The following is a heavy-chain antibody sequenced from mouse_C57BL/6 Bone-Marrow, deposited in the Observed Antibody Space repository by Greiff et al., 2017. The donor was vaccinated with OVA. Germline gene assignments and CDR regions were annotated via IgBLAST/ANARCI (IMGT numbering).Heavy chain of an antibody. Sequence: EVQLVESGGDLVKPGGSLKLSCAASGFTFSSYGMSWVRQTPDKRLEWVATISSGGSYTYYPDSVKGRFTISRDNAKNTLYLQISSLKSEDTAMYYCARHGDYGSFFDYWGQGTTLTVSS. D-gene: IGHD1-1*01. CDR2: ISSGGSYT. CDR1: GFTFSSYG. V-gene: IGHV5-6*01. J-gene: IGHJ2*01. CDR3: ARHGDYGSFFDY.